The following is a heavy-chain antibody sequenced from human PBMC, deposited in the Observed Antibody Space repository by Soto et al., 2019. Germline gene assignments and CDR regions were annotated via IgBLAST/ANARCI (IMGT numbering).Heavy chain of an antibody. D-gene: IGHD3-22*01. CDR3: ARRYYYDSSGYSFDY. CDR2: INSDGSST. CDR1: GFTFSSYW. J-gene: IGHJ4*02. V-gene: IGHV3-74*01. Sequence: EVQLVGSGGGLVQPGGSLRLSCAASGFTFSSYWMHWVRQAPGKGLVWVSRINSDGSSTSYADSVKGRFTISRDNAKNTLYLQVNSRRAEDTAVYYCARRYYYDSSGYSFDYWGQGTLVTVSS.